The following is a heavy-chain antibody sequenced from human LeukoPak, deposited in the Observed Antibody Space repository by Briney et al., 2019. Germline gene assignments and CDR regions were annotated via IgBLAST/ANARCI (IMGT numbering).Heavy chain of an antibody. D-gene: IGHD4-17*01. V-gene: IGHV4-4*07. CDR2: IYTSGST. Sequence: SETLSLTCTVSGGSISSYYWSWIRQPAGKGLEWIGRIYTSGSTNYNPSLKSRVTMSVDTSKNQFSLKLSSVTAEDTAVYYCARGDIDYGDYVPFDAFDIWGQGTMVTVSS. CDR3: ARGDIDYGDYVPFDAFDI. CDR1: GGSISSYY. J-gene: IGHJ3*02.